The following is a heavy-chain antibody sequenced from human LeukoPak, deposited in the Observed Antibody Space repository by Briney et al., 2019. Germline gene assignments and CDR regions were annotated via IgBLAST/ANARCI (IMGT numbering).Heavy chain of an antibody. V-gene: IGHV4-31*03. D-gene: IGHD2-15*01. CDR2: IYYSGST. CDR1: GGSISSGGYY. Sequence: PSETLSLTCTVSGGSISSGGYYWSWIRQHPGKGLEWIGYIYYSGSTYYNPSLKSRVTISVDTSKNQFSLKLSSVTAADTAVYYCARGSAVVAGRPPLDYYYYGMDVWGQGTTVTVSS. CDR3: ARGSAVVAGRPPLDYYYYGMDV. J-gene: IGHJ6*02.